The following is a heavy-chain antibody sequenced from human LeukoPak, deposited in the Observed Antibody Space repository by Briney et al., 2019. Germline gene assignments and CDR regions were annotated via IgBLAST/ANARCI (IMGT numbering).Heavy chain of an antibody. Sequence: GASVKVSCKASGYTFTSYGISWVRQAPGQGLEWMGWISAYNGNTNYAQKLQGRVTMTTDTSTSTAYMELRSLRSDDTAVYYCARLSRTTVTEKYYYGMDVWGQGTTVTVSS. CDR3: ARLSRTTVTEKYYYGMDV. D-gene: IGHD4-17*01. V-gene: IGHV1-18*01. J-gene: IGHJ6*02. CDR2: ISAYNGNT. CDR1: GYTFTSYG.